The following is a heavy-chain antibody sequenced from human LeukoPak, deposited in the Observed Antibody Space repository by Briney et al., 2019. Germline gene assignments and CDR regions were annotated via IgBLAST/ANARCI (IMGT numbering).Heavy chain of an antibody. V-gene: IGHV4-30-4*08. J-gene: IGHJ3*02. CDR2: IYYSGST. CDR1: GGSISSGDYY. D-gene: IGHD6-19*01. Sequence: SETLSLTCTVSGGSISSGDYYWSWIRQPPGKGLEWIGYIYYSGSTYYNPSLKSRVTISVDTSKNQFSLKLSSVTAADTAVYYCARSSGRPFDAFDIRGQGTMVTVSS. CDR3: ARSSGRPFDAFDI.